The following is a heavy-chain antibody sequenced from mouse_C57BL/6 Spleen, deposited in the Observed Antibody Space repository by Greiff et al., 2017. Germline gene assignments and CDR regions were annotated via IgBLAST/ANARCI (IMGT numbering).Heavy chain of an antibody. CDR1: GYTFTSYW. V-gene: IGHV1-61*01. D-gene: IGHD1-1*02. CDR3: SHGGKRAMDD. Sequence: QVQLQQPGAELVRPGSSVKLSCKASGYTFTSYWMDWVKQRPGQGLEWIGNIYPSDSETHYHQKFKDKATLTVAKSSSTAYMPLSSLRSADSEVYYCSHGGKRAMDDWGQGTTVTVSS. CDR2: IYPSDSET. J-gene: IGHJ4*01.